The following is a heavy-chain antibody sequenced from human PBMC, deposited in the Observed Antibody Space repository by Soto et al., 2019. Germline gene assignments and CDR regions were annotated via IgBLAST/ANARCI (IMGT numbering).Heavy chain of an antibody. D-gene: IGHD3-16*01. CDR3: ARLWGGFDP. V-gene: IGHV4-34*01. CDR2: INHSGST. Sequence: SETLSLTCAVYGGSFSGYYWSWIRQPPGKGLEWIGEINHSGSTNYNPSLKSRVTISVDTSKNQFSLKLSSVTAADTAVYYCARLWGGFDPWGQGTLVTVSS. J-gene: IGHJ5*02. CDR1: GGSFSGYY.